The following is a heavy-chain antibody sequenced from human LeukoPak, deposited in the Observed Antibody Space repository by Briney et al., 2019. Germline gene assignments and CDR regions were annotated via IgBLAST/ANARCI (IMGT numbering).Heavy chain of an antibody. CDR1: GFTFSSYG. D-gene: IGHD6-19*01. CDR2: ISYDGSNK. Sequence: GGSLRLSCAASGFTFSSYGMHWVRQAPGKGLEWVAVISYDGSNKYYADSVKGRFTISRDNSKNTLYLQMNSLRAEDTSVYYCAKDLAVAGQASDAFDIWGQGTMVTVSS. V-gene: IGHV3-30*18. CDR3: AKDLAVAGQASDAFDI. J-gene: IGHJ3*02.